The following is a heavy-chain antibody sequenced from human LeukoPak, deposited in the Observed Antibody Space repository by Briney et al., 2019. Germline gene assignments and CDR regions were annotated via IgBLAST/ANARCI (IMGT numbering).Heavy chain of an antibody. CDR1: GFTFSNAW. D-gene: IGHD3-10*01. CDR2: IKSKTDGGTT. Sequence: GGSLRLSCAASGFTFSNAWMSWVRQAPGKGLEWVGRIKSKTDGGTTDYAAPVKGRFTISRDDSKNTLYLQMNSLKTEDTAVYYCTTVFLAGGSGSYYLPHFDYWGQGTLVTVSS. V-gene: IGHV3-15*01. CDR3: TTVFLAGGSGSYYLPHFDY. J-gene: IGHJ4*02.